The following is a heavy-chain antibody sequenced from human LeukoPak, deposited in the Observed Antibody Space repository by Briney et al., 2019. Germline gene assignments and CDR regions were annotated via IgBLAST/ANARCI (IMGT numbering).Heavy chain of an antibody. CDR1: GFTFSTYN. D-gene: IGHD5-18*01. V-gene: IGHV3-21*01. J-gene: IGHJ6*02. Sequence: GGTLRLSCAASGFTFSTYNMNWVRQAPGKGLEWVSSISSSSSYIYYADSVKGRFTISRDNAKNSLYLQMNSLRAEDTAVYYCARDASTAMGYYGMDVWGQRPTVTVSS. CDR2: ISSSSSYI. CDR3: ARDASTAMGYYGMDV.